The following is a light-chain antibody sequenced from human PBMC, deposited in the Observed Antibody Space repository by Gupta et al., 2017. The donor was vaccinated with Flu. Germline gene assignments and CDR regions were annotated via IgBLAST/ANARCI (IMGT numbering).Light chain of an antibody. Sequence: QSALTQTASVSGSPGQSLTLSCTGTSSDVGGYNYVSWYQQHPGKAPKILIYEVTNRPSGVSDRFSGSKSCNTASLTTSGLQAEDEADYYCASYTGTSSLGVFGGGTKLTVL. V-gene: IGLV2-14*01. CDR1: SSDVGGYNY. J-gene: IGLJ3*02. CDR3: ASYTGTSSLGV. CDR2: EVT.